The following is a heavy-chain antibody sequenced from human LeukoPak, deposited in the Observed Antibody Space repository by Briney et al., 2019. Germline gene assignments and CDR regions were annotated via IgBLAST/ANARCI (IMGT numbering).Heavy chain of an antibody. J-gene: IGHJ6*03. CDR1: GGTFSSYT. CDR2: IIPILGIA. V-gene: IGHV1-69*02. D-gene: IGHD6-25*01. Sequence: LVKVSCKASGGTFSSYTISWVRQAPGQGLEWMGRIIPILGIANYAQKFQGRVTMTRDTSITTVYMELSRLGSNDTAVYYCAKAGAAAGRGSFYYYMDVWGKGTTVTVSS. CDR3: AKAGAAAGRGSFYYYMDV.